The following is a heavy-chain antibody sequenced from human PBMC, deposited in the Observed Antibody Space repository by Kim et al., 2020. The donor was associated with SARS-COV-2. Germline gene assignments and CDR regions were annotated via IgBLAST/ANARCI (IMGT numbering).Heavy chain of an antibody. Sequence: ADSVKGRFNISRDNSKNTLYLQMNSLRAGDTAVYYCAKGDSSGYSPLVHWGQGTLVTVSS. D-gene: IGHD3-22*01. J-gene: IGHJ4*02. V-gene: IGHV3-23*01. CDR3: AKGDSSGYSPLVH.